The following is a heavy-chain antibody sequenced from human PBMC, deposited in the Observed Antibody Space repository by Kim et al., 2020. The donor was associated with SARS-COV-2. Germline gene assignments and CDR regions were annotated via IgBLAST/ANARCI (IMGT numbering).Heavy chain of an antibody. V-gene: IGHV3-33*06. Sequence: GGSLRLSCAASGFTFSSYAMHWVRQAPGKGLEWVAVIWYDGSNKYYADSVKGRFTISRDNSKNTLYLQMNSLRAEDTAVYYCAKELRSVGSSWYHYYYGMDVWGQGTTVTVSS. CDR1: GFTFSSYA. J-gene: IGHJ6*02. CDR2: IWYDGSNK. D-gene: IGHD6-13*01. CDR3: AKELRSVGSSWYHYYYGMDV.